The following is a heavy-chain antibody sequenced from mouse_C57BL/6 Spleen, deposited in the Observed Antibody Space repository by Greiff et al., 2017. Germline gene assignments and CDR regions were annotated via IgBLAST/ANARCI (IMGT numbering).Heavy chain of an antibody. D-gene: IGHD2-4*01. CDR3: ARWDYDGY. Sequence: VMLVESGAELVKPGASVKISCKASGYAFSSYWLNWLKQRPGKGLEWIGQIYPGDGDTNYNGKFKGKATLTADKSSSTAYMQLSSLTSEDSAVYFCARWDYDGYWGQGTTLTVAS. CDR2: IYPGDGDT. CDR1: GYAFSSYW. J-gene: IGHJ2*01. V-gene: IGHV1-80*01.